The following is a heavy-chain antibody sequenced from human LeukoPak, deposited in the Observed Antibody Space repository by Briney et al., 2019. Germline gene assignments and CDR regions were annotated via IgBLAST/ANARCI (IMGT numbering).Heavy chain of an antibody. V-gene: IGHV1-69*05. CDR3: ARVITGTVY. CDR2: IIPIFGTA. J-gene: IGHJ4*02. Sequence: ASVKVSCKASGYTFTSYAISWVRQAPGQGLEWMGRIIPIFGTANYAQKFQGRVTITTDESTSTAYMELSSLRSEDTAVYYCARVITGTVYWGQGTLVTVSS. D-gene: IGHD1-7*01. CDR1: GYTFTSYA.